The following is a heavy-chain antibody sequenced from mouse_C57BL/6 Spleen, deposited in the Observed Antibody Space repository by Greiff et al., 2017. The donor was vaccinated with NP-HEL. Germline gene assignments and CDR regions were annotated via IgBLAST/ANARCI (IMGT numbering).Heavy chain of an antibody. V-gene: IGHV1-81*01. J-gene: IGHJ2*01. CDR3: AREGLLRSPLDY. Sequence: QVQLKESGAELARPGASVKLSCKASGYTFTSSGISWVKQRTGQGLEWIGEIYPRSGNTYYNEKFKGKATLTADKSSSTAYMELRSLTSEDSAVYFCAREGLLRSPLDYWGQGTTLTVSS. CDR1: GYTFTSSG. D-gene: IGHD1-1*01. CDR2: IYPRSGNT.